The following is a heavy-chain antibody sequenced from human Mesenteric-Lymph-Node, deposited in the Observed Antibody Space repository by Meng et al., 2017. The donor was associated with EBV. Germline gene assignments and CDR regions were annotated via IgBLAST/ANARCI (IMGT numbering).Heavy chain of an antibody. J-gene: IGHJ4*02. CDR2: ISADNGNT. D-gene: IGHD3-10*01. V-gene: IGHV1-18*01. CDR3: ASGGSGINFDY. CDR1: GYRFNSYG. Sequence: QVQRGQSGAGVKKPGASVKVSCKASGYRFNSYGISWVRQAPGQGLEWMGWISADNGNTIFAQKFQGRVTMTADSSTSTAYMEVTSLTSDDTAVYYCASGGSGINFDYWGQGTLVTVSS.